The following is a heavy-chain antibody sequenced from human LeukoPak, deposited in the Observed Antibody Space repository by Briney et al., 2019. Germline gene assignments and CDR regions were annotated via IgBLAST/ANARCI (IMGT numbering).Heavy chain of an antibody. CDR1: GGSISSSSYY. V-gene: IGHV4-39*01. J-gene: IGHJ4*02. CDR2: IYYSGST. D-gene: IGHD1-1*01. Sequence: KPSETLSLTCTVSGGSISSSSYYWGWIRQPPGKGLEWIGSIYYSGSTYYNPSLKSRVTISVDTSKNQFSLKLSSVTAADTAVYYCARCMTGSNAVDYWGQGTLVTVSS. CDR3: ARCMTGSNAVDY.